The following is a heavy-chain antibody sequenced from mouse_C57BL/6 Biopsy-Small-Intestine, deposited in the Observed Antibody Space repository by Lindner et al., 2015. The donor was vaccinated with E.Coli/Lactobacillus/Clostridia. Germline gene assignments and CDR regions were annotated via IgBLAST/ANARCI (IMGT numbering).Heavy chain of an antibody. CDR2: ISAANGKT. CDR3: ARGITIFGVVTLSFYFDH. CDR1: GYTFANYG. J-gene: IGHJ2*01. Sequence: SVKVSCKASGYTFANYGVHWVRQAPGQRLEWMGFISAANGKTEYSQKVRGRVTFTRDTSADVAYMELSSLRSEDTAVYYCARGITIFGVVTLSFYFDHWGQGTLVTVSS. V-gene: IGHV1-84*02. D-gene: IGHD2-4*01.